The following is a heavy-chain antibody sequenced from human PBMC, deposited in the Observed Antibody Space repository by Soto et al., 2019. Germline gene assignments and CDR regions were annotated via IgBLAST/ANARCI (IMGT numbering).Heavy chain of an antibody. CDR2: IYSGGST. J-gene: IGHJ6*03. CDR1: GFTVSSNY. Sequence: EVQLVESGGGLVQPGGSLRLSCAASGFTVSSNYMSWVRQAPGKGLEWVSVIYSGGSTYYADSVKGRFTISRHNSKNTLYLQMNSLRAEDTAVYYCARVFGDYGRKTYYYYYYMDVWGKGTTVTVSS. V-gene: IGHV3-53*04. D-gene: IGHD4-17*01. CDR3: ARVFGDYGRKTYYYYYYMDV.